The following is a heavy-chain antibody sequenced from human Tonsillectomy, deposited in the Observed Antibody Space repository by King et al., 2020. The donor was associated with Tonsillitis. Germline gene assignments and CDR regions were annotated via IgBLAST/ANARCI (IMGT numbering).Heavy chain of an antibody. CDR1: GDSISRYY. J-gene: IGHJ5*02. CDR2: VYHTGST. CDR3: ARGRRDGFNFWFDP. D-gene: IGHD5-24*01. V-gene: IGHV4-59*01. Sequence: QLQESGPGLVKPSETLSLTCTVSGDSISRYYWTWIRQPPGKGLEWIGYVYHTGSTTYIPSLKSRVAMSLDTSKNQFSLNLTSVPAADTAVYYCARGRRDGFNFWFDPWGQGILVTVSS.